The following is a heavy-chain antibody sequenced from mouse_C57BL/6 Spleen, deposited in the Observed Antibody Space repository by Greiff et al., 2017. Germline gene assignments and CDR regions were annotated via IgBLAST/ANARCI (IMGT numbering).Heavy chain of an antibody. D-gene: IGHD1-1*01. V-gene: IGHV1-85*01. CDR1: GYTFTSYD. CDR3: ARRTYYYGSSYPYYAMDY. Sequence: VQLQQSGPELVKPGASVKLSCKASGYTFTSYDINWVKQRPGQGLEWIGWIYPRDGSTKYNEKFKGKATLTVDTSSSTAYVELHSLTSEDSAVYFCARRTYYYGSSYPYYAMDYWGQGTSVTVSS. J-gene: IGHJ4*01. CDR2: IYPRDGST.